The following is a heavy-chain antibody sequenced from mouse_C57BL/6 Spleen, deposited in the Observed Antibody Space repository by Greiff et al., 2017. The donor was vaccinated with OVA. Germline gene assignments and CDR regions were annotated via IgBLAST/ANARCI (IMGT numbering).Heavy chain of an antibody. V-gene: IGHV1-82*01. CDR3: AYIATVVAAVDY. CDR1: GYAFSSSW. D-gene: IGHD1-1*01. J-gene: IGHJ2*01. CDR2: INPGDGDT. Sequence: VQVVESGPELVKPGASVKISCKASGYAFSSSWMNWVKQRPGKGLEWIGRINPGDGDTNYNGKFKGKATLTADKSSSTAYMQLSSLTSEDSAVYFGAYIATVVAAVDYWGQGTTLTVSS.